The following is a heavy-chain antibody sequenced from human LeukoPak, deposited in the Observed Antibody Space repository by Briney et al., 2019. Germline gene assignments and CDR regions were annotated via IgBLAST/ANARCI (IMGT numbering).Heavy chain of an antibody. V-gene: IGHV3-21*01. CDR1: GITFSGYS. J-gene: IGHJ4*02. CDR2: ISSSSNYM. CDR3: ARDLYYFDY. Sequence: KPGGSLRLSCAASGITFSGYSMNWVRQAPGKGLEWVSSISSSSNYMYYADSVKGRFTISRDNAKNSLYLQMNSLRAEDTAVYYCARDLYYFDYWGQGTLVTVSS.